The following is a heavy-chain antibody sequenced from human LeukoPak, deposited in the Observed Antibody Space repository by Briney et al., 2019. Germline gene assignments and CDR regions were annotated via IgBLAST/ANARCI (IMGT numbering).Heavy chain of an antibody. D-gene: IGHD3-10*01. J-gene: IGHJ6*03. CDR3: ARVASRFGELFRYYYYYYYMDV. Sequence: ASVKVSCKASGYTFTSYGISWVRQAPGQGLEWMGWISAYNGNTNYAQKLQGRVTMTTDTSTSTAYMELRSLRSDDTAVYYCARVASRFGELFRYYYYYYYMDVWGKGTTVTVSS. V-gene: IGHV1-18*01. CDR2: ISAYNGNT. CDR1: GYTFTSYG.